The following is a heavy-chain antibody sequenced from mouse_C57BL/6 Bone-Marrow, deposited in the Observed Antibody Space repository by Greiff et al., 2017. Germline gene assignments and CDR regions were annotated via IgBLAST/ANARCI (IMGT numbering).Heavy chain of an antibody. J-gene: IGHJ3*01. CDR2: IYPGDGDT. V-gene: IGHV1-80*01. Sequence: QVQLKHSGAELVKPGASVTISCKASGYAFSSYWMNWLKQRPGKSLEWIGQIYPGDGDTNYNGKFKGKTTLTADKSSSTAYMQLSSLTSDDSAVYFCARGAYWGQGTLVTVSA. CDR1: GYAFSSYW. CDR3: ARGAY.